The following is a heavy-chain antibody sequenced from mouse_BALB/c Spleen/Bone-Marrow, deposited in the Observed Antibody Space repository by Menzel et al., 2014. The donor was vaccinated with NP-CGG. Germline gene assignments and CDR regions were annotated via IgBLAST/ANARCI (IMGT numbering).Heavy chain of an antibody. V-gene: IGHV7-3*02. J-gene: IGHJ4*01. Sequence: EVKLVESGGGLKQPGGSLRLSCTTSGFNFTDFYMSWVRQPPGKALEWLGFIRNKAYGYTTEYSGSVKGRFSISRDNSQSILYLQMNTLRAEDSASCYCARNIEVYYVMDYWGQGTSVTVSS. CDR2: IRNKAYGYTT. CDR1: GFNFTDFY. CDR3: ARNIEVYYVMDY.